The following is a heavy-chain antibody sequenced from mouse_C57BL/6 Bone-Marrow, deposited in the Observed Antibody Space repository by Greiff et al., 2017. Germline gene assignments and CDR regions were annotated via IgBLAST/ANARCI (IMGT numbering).Heavy chain of an antibody. Sequence: QVQLQQSGAELVRPGSSVKLSCKASGYTFTSYWMHWVKQRPIQGLEWIGNIDPSGSETHSNQKFKDKATLTVDKSSSSAYMQLSSLTSVNSAVYYCARRGLAGCYYAIDYGGQGTSVTVSS. V-gene: IGHV1-52*01. J-gene: IGHJ4*01. CDR3: ARRGLAGCYYAIDY. CDR1: GYTFTSYW. D-gene: IGHD6-1*01. CDR2: IDPSGSET.